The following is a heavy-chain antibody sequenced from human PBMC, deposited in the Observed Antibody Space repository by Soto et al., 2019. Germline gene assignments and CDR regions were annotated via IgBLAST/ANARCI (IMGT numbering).Heavy chain of an antibody. CDR3: ARGFSGYYSSLDY. CDR2: IIPTFGVA. V-gene: IGHV1-69*01. J-gene: IGHJ4*02. Sequence: QVHLVQSGAEVKRPGSSVKVSCEASGGSFSSDAITWVRQVPGQGLEWMGGIIPTFGVANYGRQFQGRVTISADESTRTVYMELSSLRFDDTAVYYCARGFSGYYSSLDYWGQGTLVTVSS. CDR1: GGSFSSDA. D-gene: IGHD5-12*01.